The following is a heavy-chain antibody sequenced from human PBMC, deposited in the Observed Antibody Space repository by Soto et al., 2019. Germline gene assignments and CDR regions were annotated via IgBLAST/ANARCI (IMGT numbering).Heavy chain of an antibody. Sequence: PSETLSLTCTVSVGSISSGGYYWSWIRQHPGEGLEWIGYIYYSGSTSYNPSLKSRVTISVDTSKNQFSLKLSSVTAADTAVYYCARESKYDTSGYPPWFAPWGQGTLVTVSS. J-gene: IGHJ5*02. CDR1: VGSISSGGYY. CDR2: IYYSGST. D-gene: IGHD3-22*01. CDR3: ARESKYDTSGYPPWFAP. V-gene: IGHV4-31*03.